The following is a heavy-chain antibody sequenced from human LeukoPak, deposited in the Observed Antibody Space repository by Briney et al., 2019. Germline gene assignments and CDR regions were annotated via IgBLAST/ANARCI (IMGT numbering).Heavy chain of an antibody. CDR2: INPSSGST. D-gene: IGHD3-22*01. CDR3: ARASRPKLDYDSSGYYYPGGY. CDR1: GYTFTSYY. Sequence: GASVKVSCKASGYTFTSYYMHWVRQAPGQGLEWMGIINPSSGSTSYAQKFQGRVTMTRDTSTSTVYMELSSLRSEDTAVYYCARASRPKLDYDSSGYYYPGGYWGQGTLVTVSS. V-gene: IGHV1-46*01. J-gene: IGHJ4*02.